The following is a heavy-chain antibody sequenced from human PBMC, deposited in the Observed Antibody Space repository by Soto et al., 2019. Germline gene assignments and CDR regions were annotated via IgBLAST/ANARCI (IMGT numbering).Heavy chain of an antibody. Sequence: ASVNVSCKASGYTFTSYGIRWVRQAPGQGLEWMGWISAYNGNTNYAQKLQGRVTMTTDTSTSTAYMELRCLRSDDTAVYYCARGARSSSWFALDPWGQGTLVTVSS. CDR2: ISAYNGNT. CDR3: ARGARSSSWFALDP. CDR1: GYTFTSYG. D-gene: IGHD6-13*01. J-gene: IGHJ5*02. V-gene: IGHV1-18*04.